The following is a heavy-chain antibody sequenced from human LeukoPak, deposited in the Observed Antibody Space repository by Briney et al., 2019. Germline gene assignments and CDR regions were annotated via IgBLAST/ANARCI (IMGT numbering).Heavy chain of an antibody. V-gene: IGHV3-30*02. CDR3: AILGRDAFDI. CDR2: IRYDGSNK. CDR1: GFTFSSYG. J-gene: IGHJ3*02. Sequence: GGSLRLSCAASGFTFSSYGMHWVRQAPGKGLEWVAFIRYDGSNKYYADSVKGRFTISRDNSKNTLYLQMNSLRSEDTAVYYCAILGRDAFDIWGQGTMVTVSS.